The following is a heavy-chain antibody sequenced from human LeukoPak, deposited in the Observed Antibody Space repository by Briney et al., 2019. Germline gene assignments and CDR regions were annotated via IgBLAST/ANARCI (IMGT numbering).Heavy chain of an antibody. Sequence: SETLSLTCAVYGGSFSGYYWSWIRQPPGKGLEWIGEINHSGSTNYNPSLKSRVTISVDTSKNQFSLKLSSVTAADTAVYYCARGGGYVLRFLEWLFWGQGTLVTVSS. CDR1: GGSFSGYY. V-gene: IGHV4-34*01. J-gene: IGHJ4*02. D-gene: IGHD3-3*01. CDR3: ARGGGYVLRFLEWLF. CDR2: INHSGST.